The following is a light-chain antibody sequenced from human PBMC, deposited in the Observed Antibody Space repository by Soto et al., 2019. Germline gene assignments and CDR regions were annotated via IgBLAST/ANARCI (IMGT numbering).Light chain of an antibody. CDR2: DSH. CDR3: GTWDGTPSASVV. J-gene: IGLJ2*01. CDR1: SSNIGSNY. V-gene: IGLV1-51*01. Sequence: QSVLTQPPSVSAAPGQNVTISCSASSSNIGSNYVSWYQQLPGAAPKLLIYDSHKRPSGIPDRFSGSKSGTSATLGITGLQTGDEADYYCGTWDGTPSASVVFGGGIKVTVL.